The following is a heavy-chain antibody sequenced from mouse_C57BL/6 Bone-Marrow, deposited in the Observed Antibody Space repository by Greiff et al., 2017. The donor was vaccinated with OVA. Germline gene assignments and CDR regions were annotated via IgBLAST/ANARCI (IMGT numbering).Heavy chain of an antibody. D-gene: IGHD2-1*01. CDR2: ISSGGSYT. CDR3: ASLLGMDY. J-gene: IGHJ4*01. V-gene: IGHV5-6*01. CDR1: GFTFSSYG. Sequence: EVKVVESGGDLVKPGGSLKLSCAASGFTFSSYGMSWVRQTPDKRLEWVATISSGGSYTSYPDSVKGRFTISRDNAKNTLYLQMSSLKSEDTAMYYCASLLGMDYWGQGTSVTVSS.